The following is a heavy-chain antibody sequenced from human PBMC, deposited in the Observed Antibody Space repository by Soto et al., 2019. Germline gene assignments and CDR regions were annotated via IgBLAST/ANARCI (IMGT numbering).Heavy chain of an antibody. CDR1: GGTFSSYA. CDR2: IIPIFGTA. V-gene: IGHV1-69*06. D-gene: IGHD6-13*01. J-gene: IGHJ5*02. Sequence: QVQLVQSGAEVKKPGSSVKVSCKASGGTFSSYAISWVRQAPGQGLEWMGGIIPIFGTANYAQKFQGRVTITADKSTSTAYMELSSLRSEDTAVYYCARDGTRIAAAGRGWFDPWGQGTLVTVSS. CDR3: ARDGTRIAAAGRGWFDP.